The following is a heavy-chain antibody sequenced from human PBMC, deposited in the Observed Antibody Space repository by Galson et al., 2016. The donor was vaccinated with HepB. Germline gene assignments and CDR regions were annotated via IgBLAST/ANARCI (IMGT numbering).Heavy chain of an antibody. D-gene: IGHD6-13*01. V-gene: IGHV3-23*01. CDR2: FRGRANT. CDR3: VKDRPYGTGWYGCSES. CDR1: VFNFSDYW. J-gene: IGHJ5*02. Sequence: LRLSCAVSVFNFSDYWISWVRQAPGKGLEWVSSFRGRANTQYADSVRGRFTASRDDSKGTLFLQMNSLTADDTAVYYCVKDRPYGTGWYGCSESWGQGTLVIVSS.